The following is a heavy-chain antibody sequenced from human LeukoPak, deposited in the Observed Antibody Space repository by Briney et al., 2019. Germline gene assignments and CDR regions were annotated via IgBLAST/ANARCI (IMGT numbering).Heavy chain of an antibody. J-gene: IGHJ4*02. D-gene: IGHD2-2*02. CDR3: ASDALVSAAILFY. Sequence: SETLSLTCTVSGGSISSSSYYWGWIRQPPGKGLEWIGDINHSGSTNYNPSLRSRLTISIDTSKNQFSLKLRSVTAADTAMYFCASDALVSAAILFYWGQGTQVTVSS. CDR2: INHSGST. CDR1: GGSISSSSYY. V-gene: IGHV4-39*07.